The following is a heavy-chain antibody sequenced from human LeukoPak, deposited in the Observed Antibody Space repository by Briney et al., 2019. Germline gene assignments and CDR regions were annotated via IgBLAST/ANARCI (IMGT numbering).Heavy chain of an antibody. CDR3: ARGDPSWGVVVVREAHY. CDR2: IHSYGSST. CDR1: GVSFSSYW. J-gene: IGHJ4*02. V-gene: IGHV3-74*01. Sequence: GGSLRLSCAVSGVSFSSYWMHWVRQAPGKGLVWVSRIHSYGSSTSYADSVKDRFTISRDNAKNTLHLQMHTLSVEDTAVCYGARGDPSWGVVVVREAHYWGQGTLVTVSS. D-gene: IGHD3-22*01.